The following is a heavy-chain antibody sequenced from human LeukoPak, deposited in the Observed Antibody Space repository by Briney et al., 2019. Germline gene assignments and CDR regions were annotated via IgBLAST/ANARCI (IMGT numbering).Heavy chain of an antibody. CDR3: ARHRYSSSWLYYFDY. CDR1: GGSISSYY. D-gene: IGHD6-13*01. V-gene: IGHV4-59*05. CDR2: ISYSGST. J-gene: IGHJ4*02. Sequence: PSETLSLTCTVSGGSISSYYWSWIRQPPGKGLEWIGSISYSGSTYYNPSLRSRLTISVDTSKNQFSLKLSPVTAADTAVYYCARHRYSSSWLYYFDYWGQGTLVTVSS.